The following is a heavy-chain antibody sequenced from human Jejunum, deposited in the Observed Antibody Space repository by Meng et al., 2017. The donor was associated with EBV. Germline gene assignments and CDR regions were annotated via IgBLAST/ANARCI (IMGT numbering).Heavy chain of an antibody. V-gene: IGHV4-59*01. J-gene: IGHJ4*02. CDR1: GGPLTDNH. D-gene: IGHD2-21*02. Sequence: QVQLQESGPGMVKPSGXLSLTCAVSGGPLTDNHWTWIRQPPGKGLAWIGYFSYTGRVNYNPSLKSRVTISIDTSRNQFSLRLTSVTAADTAVYYCARGKVTFDYWGQGTLFTVSS. CDR3: ARGKVTFDY. CDR2: FSYTGRV.